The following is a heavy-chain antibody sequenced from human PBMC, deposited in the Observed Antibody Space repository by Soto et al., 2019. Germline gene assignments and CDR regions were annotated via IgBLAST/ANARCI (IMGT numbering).Heavy chain of an antibody. CDR3: AKGDCSGGSCSFSAFDI. V-gene: IGHV3-30*18. CDR1: GFTFSSYG. D-gene: IGHD2-15*01. Sequence: GGSLRLSCAASGFTFSSYGMHWVRQALGKGLEWVAVISYDGTNNYYTESVKGRFTISRDNSKNTLFLQMNSLRAEDTAVYFCAKGDCSGGSCSFSAFDIWGQGTMVTVSS. J-gene: IGHJ3*02. CDR2: ISYDGTNN.